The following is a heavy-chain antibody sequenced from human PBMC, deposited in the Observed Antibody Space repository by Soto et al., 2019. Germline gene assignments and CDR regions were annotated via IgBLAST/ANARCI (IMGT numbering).Heavy chain of an antibody. CDR1: GYTFTSYY. Sequence: ASVKVSCKASGYTFTSYYMHWVRQAPGQGPEWMGIINPSVGSTSYPQKFQGRVTMTRDTSTSTFYMEMSSLRSEDTAIFYCATSSFNWNDPGPFDIWGQGTMVTVSS. CDR3: ATSSFNWNDPGPFDI. D-gene: IGHD1-20*01. CDR2: INPSVGST. J-gene: IGHJ3*02. V-gene: IGHV1-46*01.